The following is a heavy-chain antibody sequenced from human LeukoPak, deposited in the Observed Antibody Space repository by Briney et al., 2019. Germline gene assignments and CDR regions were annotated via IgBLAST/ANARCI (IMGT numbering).Heavy chain of an antibody. CDR2: ISHIGRT. CDR1: GGSFSGYY. D-gene: IGHD4-17*01. V-gene: IGHV4-34*11. Sequence: SETLSLTCAVYGGSFSGYYWSWIRQPPGKGLEWIGYISHIGRTNYNPSLKSRVTISIDTSKNQFSLKLRSVTAADTAVYYCARDLVTVTKGFDIWGQGTMVSASS. J-gene: IGHJ3*02. CDR3: ARDLVTVTKGFDI.